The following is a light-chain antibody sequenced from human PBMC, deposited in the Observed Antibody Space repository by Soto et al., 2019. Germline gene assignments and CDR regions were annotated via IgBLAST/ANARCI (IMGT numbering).Light chain of an antibody. CDR2: AAS. J-gene: IGKJ2*01. CDR3: QQSYSTPGYT. V-gene: IGKV1-39*01. CDR1: QSISSY. Sequence: IQMTQSPSSLSASVGDRVTITCRASQSISSYLNWYQQKPGKAPKLLIYAASSLQSGVPSRFSGSGSGTDFTLTISSLQPEDFATYYCQQSYSTPGYTFGQGTKLEIK.